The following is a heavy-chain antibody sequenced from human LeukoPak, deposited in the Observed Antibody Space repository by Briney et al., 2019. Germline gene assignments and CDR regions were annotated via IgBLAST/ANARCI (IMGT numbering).Heavy chain of an antibody. V-gene: IGHV3-48*04. CDR1: GFTFSSYS. Sequence: GGSLRLSCAASGFTFSSYSMNWVRQAPGKGLEWVSYISSSSSTIYYADSVKGRFTISRDNAKNSLYLQMNSLRAEDTAMYYCAREEGGKLGIDYYFDYWGQGTLVTVSS. D-gene: IGHD7-27*01. CDR3: AREEGGKLGIDYYFDY. J-gene: IGHJ4*02. CDR2: ISSSSSTI.